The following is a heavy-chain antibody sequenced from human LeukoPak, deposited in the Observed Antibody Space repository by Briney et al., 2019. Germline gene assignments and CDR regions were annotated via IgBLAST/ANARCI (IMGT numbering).Heavy chain of an antibody. CDR1: GGSISSGDYY. CDR3: ASLGSGSDGMDV. Sequence: SETLSLTRTVSGGSISSGDYYWSWIRQPPGKGLEWIGYIYYSGSTYYNPSLKSRVTISVDTSKKHFSLKLSSVTAADTAVYYCASLGSGSDGMDVWGQGATVTVSS. V-gene: IGHV4-30-4*01. D-gene: IGHD1-26*01. J-gene: IGHJ6*02. CDR2: IYYSGST.